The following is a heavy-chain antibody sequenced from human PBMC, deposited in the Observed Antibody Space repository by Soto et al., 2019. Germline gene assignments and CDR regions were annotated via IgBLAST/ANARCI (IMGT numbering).Heavy chain of an antibody. D-gene: IGHD2-15*01. V-gene: IGHV1-69*04. Sequence: ASVKVSCKASGGTFSSYTISWVRQAPGQGLEWMGRIIPILGIANYAQKFQGRVTITADKSTSTAYMELSSLRSEDTAVYYCAREADIVVVVAATSDAFDSWGQGTMVTVSS. CDR1: GGTFSSYT. J-gene: IGHJ3*02. CDR2: IIPILGIA. CDR3: AREADIVVVVAATSDAFDS.